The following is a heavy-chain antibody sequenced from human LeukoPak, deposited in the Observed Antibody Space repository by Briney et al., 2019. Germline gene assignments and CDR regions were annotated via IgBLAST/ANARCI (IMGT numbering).Heavy chain of an antibody. J-gene: IGHJ4*02. CDR1: GFTFSGSA. D-gene: IGHD5-12*01. Sequence: GGSLRLSCAASGFTFSGSAMHWVRQASGKGLEWVGRIRSKANSYATAYAASVKGRFTISRDDSKNTAYLQMNSLKTEDTAVYYCTGSAGYDSGGTYFDYWGQGTLVTVSS. CDR2: IRSKANSYAT. CDR3: TGSAGYDSGGTYFDY. V-gene: IGHV3-73*01.